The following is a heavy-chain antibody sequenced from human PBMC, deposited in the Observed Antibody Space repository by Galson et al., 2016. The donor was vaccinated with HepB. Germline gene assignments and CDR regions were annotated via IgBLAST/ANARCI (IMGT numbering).Heavy chain of an antibody. J-gene: IGHJ4*02. Sequence: SLRLSCAASGFTFSTYAMNWVRQAPGKGLEWVSGISGDGSSTSYADSVKGRFTISRDNAKNTMYLQMKSLSAEDTAVYYCARGPYSSNFYVGDYWGQGTLVTVSS. CDR1: GFTFSTYA. D-gene: IGHD6-13*01. CDR3: ARGPYSSNFYVGDY. CDR2: ISGDGSST. V-gene: IGHV3-74*01.